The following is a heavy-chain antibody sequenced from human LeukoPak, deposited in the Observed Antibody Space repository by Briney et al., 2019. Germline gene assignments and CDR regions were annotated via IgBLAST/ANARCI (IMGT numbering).Heavy chain of an antibody. D-gene: IGHD3-10*01. J-gene: IGHJ4*02. CDR2: IYYSGST. V-gene: IGHV4-59*01. Sequence: SETLSLTCTVSGVSISTYYWSWIRQPPGKGLEWMGYIYYSGSTYYNPSLKSRVTISVDTSKNQFSLRLSSVTAADTAVYYCARLSGSVSGTYYNVVRYWGQGTLVTVSS. CDR1: GVSISTYY. CDR3: ARLSGSVSGTYYNVVRY.